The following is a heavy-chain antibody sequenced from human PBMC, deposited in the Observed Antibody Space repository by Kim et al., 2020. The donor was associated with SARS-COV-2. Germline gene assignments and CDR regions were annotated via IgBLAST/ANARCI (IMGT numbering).Heavy chain of an antibody. CDR2: IIPIFGTA. CDR1: GGTFSSYA. CDR3: ARGPKGYYGSGGQYYFDY. J-gene: IGHJ4*01. D-gene: IGHD3-10*01. V-gene: IGHV1-69*13. Sequence: SVKVSCKASGGTFSSYAISWVRQAPGQGLEWMGGIIPIFGTANYAQKFQGRVTITADESTSTAYMELSSLRSEDTAVYYCARGPKGYYGSGGQYYFDYWGHGTLVTVSS.